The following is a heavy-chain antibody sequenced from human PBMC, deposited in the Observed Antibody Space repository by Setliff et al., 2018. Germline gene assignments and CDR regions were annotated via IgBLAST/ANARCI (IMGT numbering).Heavy chain of an antibody. J-gene: IGHJ4*02. D-gene: IGHD3-3*01. CDR1: GGSFSGYY. V-gene: IGHV4-34*01. Sequence: NPSETLSLTCAVYGGSFSGYYWSWIRQPPGKGLEWIGEINHSGSTNYNPSLKSRVTISVDTSKNQFSLKLSSVTAADTAVYYCASRATYYNFWSGYYLYWGQGTLVTVSS. CDR2: INHSGST. CDR3: ASRATYYNFWSGYYLY.